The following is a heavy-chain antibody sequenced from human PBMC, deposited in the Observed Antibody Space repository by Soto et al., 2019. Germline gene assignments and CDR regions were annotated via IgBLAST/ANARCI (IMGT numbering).Heavy chain of an antibody. D-gene: IGHD6-13*01. CDR1: GFTFSSYW. Sequence: HPGGSLRLSCAASGFTFSSYWMSLVRQSPGKGLEWVADIKQDGSEKYYVDSVKGRFTISRDNAKNSLYLQMNSLRAEDTAVYYCARDFYRAGGYSSSWYLIYDYGMDVWGQGKTVTVSS. V-gene: IGHV3-7*01. CDR3: ARDFYRAGGYSSSWYLIYDYGMDV. J-gene: IGHJ6*02. CDR2: IKQDGSEK.